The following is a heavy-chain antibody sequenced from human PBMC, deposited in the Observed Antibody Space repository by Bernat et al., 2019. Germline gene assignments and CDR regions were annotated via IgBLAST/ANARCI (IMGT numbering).Heavy chain of an antibody. J-gene: IGHJ4*02. V-gene: IGHV4-34*01. CDR2: INHGGST. D-gene: IGHD6-13*01. Sequence: QVQLQQWGAGLLKPSETLSLTCAVYVESFSGHYWSWIRQPPGKGLEWIGEINHGGSTNYNPSLKSRVTMSVDTSKNQFTLKLSAVTAADTAVYYCARGAAAGPRFDYWGQGTQVTVSS. CDR3: ARGAAAGPRFDY. CDR1: VESFSGHY.